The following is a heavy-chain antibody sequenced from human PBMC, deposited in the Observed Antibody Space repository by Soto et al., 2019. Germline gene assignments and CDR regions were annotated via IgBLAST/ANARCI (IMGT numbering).Heavy chain of an antibody. V-gene: IGHV4-59*01. CDR3: ARKLWFGELLNDWLDT. CDR2: IYYSGST. CDR1: GGSISSYY. D-gene: IGHD3-10*01. Sequence: SETLSLTCTVSGGSISSYYWSWIRQPPGKGLEWIGYIYYSGSTNCNPSLKSRVTISVDTSNNQFSLKLSSVTAADTAVYYCARKLWFGELLNDWLDTWGQGTLVTVSS. J-gene: IGHJ5*02.